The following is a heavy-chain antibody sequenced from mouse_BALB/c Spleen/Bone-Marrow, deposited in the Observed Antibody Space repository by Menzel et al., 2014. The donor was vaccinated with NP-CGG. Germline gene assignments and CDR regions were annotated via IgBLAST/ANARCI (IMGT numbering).Heavy chain of an antibody. CDR2: IRNKANGYTT. J-gene: IGHJ4*01. CDR1: GFTFTDYF. V-gene: IGHV7-3*02. Sequence: EVKLMESGGGLVQPGGSPRLSCATSGFTFTDYFLSWVRPPPGKALEWLGFIRNKANGYTTEYSASVKGRFTISRDNSQSILYLQLSTLRPEDSATYYCASSYALDSWGQGTPVTVSS. CDR3: ASSYALDS.